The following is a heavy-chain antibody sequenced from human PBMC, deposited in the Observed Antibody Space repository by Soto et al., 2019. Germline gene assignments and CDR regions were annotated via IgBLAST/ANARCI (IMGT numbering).Heavy chain of an antibody. D-gene: IGHD3-9*01. CDR1: GFTFSSYG. CDR3: AKDTRRYFDWLSPSMDV. V-gene: IGHV3-30*18. J-gene: IGHJ6*02. CDR2: ISYDGSNK. Sequence: GGSLRLSCAASGFTFSSYGMHWVRQAPGKGLEWVAVISYDGSNKYYADSVKGRFTISRDNSKNTLYLQMNSLRAEDTAVYYCAKDTRRYFDWLSPSMDVWGQGTTVTVSS.